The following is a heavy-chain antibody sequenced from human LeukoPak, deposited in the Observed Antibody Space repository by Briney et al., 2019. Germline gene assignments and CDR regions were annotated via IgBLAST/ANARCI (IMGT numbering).Heavy chain of an antibody. CDR2: IIPIFGTA. V-gene: IGHV1-69*05. CDR3: ARREGYCSSTSCRDAFDI. D-gene: IGHD2-2*01. CDR1: GYTFTSYG. Sequence: ASVKVSCKASGYTFTSYGISWVRQAPGQGLEWMGGIIPIFGTANYAQKFQGRVTITTDESTSTAYMELSSLRSEDTAVYYCARREGYCSSTSCRDAFDIWGQGTMVTVSS. J-gene: IGHJ3*02.